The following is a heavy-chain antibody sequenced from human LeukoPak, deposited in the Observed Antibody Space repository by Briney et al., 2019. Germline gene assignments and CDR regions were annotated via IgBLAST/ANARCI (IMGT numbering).Heavy chain of an antibody. CDR3: ARGYDGRYYYFDY. V-gene: IGHV3-30*02. Sequence: GGSLRLSCAAPGFTFSSYGMHWVRQAPGKGLEWVGFIRYDGSNKYHADSVKGRFTISRDDSKNTLYLQMNSLRAEDTAVYYCARGYDGRYYYFDYWGQGTLVTVSS. CDR2: IRYDGSNK. D-gene: IGHD1-26*01. CDR1: GFTFSSYG. J-gene: IGHJ4*02.